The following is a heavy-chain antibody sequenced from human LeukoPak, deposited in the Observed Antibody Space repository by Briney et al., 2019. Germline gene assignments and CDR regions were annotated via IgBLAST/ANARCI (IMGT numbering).Heavy chain of an antibody. CDR2: FDPEDGET. D-gene: IGHD6-13*01. CDR1: GYTLTELS. Sequence: ASVKVSCNVSGYTLTELSMHWVRQAPGKGLEWMGGFDPEDGETIYAQKFQGRVTMTEDTSTDTAYMELSSLRSEDTAVYYCAYIVAAADTDAFDIWGQGTMVTVSS. V-gene: IGHV1-24*01. CDR3: AYIVAAADTDAFDI. J-gene: IGHJ3*02.